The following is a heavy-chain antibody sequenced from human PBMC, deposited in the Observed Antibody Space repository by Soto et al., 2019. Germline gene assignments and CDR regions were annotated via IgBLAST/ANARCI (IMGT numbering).Heavy chain of an antibody. CDR1: GFSLSTSGVG. D-gene: IGHD3-22*01. J-gene: IGHJ4*02. Sequence: QITLKESGPTLVKPTQTLTLTCTFSGFSLSTSGVGVGWIRQPPGKALEWLPLIYWNDDKRYSPSLKNRLTITKDTSKNQVVLTMTDMDPVDTATYYCVHRRITMTFGYWGQGSLVTVSS. CDR2: IYWNDDK. CDR3: VHRRITMTFGY. V-gene: IGHV2-5*01.